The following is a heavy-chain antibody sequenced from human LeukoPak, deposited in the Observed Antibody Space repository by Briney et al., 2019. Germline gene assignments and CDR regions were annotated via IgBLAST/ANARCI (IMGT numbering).Heavy chain of an antibody. Sequence: SETLSLTCTVSGGSISSYYWSWIRQPPGKGLEWIGYIYYSGSTNYNPSLKSRVTISVDTSKNQFSLKLSSVTAADTAVYYCARDPGYSGGWYDAFDIWGQGTMVTVSS. J-gene: IGHJ3*02. CDR2: IYYSGST. CDR3: ARDPGYSGGWYDAFDI. CDR1: GGSISSYY. V-gene: IGHV4-59*01. D-gene: IGHD6-19*01.